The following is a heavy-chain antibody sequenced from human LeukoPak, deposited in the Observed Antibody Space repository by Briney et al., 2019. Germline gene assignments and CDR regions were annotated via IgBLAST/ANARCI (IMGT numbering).Heavy chain of an antibody. CDR2: FSAYNGNT. CDR1: GYTFTSYG. CDR3: ARLGIAAWIPHYFDY. J-gene: IGHJ4*02. Sequence: APVKLSCKASGYTFTSYGISWVRQSPGQGLGWMGWFSAYNGNTNYAQKLQGRGTMTTDTSTSTAYMELRRLRSDDTAVYYCARLGIAAWIPHYFDYWGQGTLVTVSS. V-gene: IGHV1-18*01. D-gene: IGHD6-13*01.